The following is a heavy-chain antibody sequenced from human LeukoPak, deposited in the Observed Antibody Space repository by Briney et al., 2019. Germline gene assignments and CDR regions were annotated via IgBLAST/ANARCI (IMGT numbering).Heavy chain of an antibody. D-gene: IGHD3-10*01. CDR1: GFTFDDYA. CDR3: AKAPYGSGSYFFDY. CDR2: ISWNSGSI. J-gene: IGHJ4*02. Sequence: PGGSLRPSCAASGFTFDDYAMHWVRQAPGKGLEWVSGISWNSGSIGYADSVKGRFTISRDNAKNSLYLQMNSLRAEDTALYYCAKAPYGSGSYFFDYWGQGTLVTVSS. V-gene: IGHV3-9*01.